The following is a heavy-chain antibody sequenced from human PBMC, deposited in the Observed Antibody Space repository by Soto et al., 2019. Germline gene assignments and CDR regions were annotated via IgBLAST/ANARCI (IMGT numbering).Heavy chain of an antibody. CDR2: TSSNGGST. V-gene: IGHV3-64*01. CDR3: AKGSGPHCSSTSCYTDY. J-gene: IGHJ4*02. CDR1: GFTFSSYA. D-gene: IGHD2-2*02. Sequence: GGSLRLSCAASGFTFSSYAMHWVRQAPGKGLEYVSGTSSNGGSTHYANSVKGRFTISRDNSKNTLYLQMGSLRAEDMAVYYCAKGSGPHCSSTSCYTDYWGQGTLVTVSS.